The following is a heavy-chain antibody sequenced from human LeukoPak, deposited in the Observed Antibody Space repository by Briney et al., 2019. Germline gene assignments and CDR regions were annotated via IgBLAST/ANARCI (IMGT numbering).Heavy chain of an antibody. J-gene: IGHJ4*02. Sequence: PSETLSLTCTVSGGSISSYYWSWIRQPPGKGLEWIGYMHYSGNTNYNPSLKSRVTILVDTSKNQFSLKLSSVTAADTAVYYCARHLGGSSGFRYFDYWGQGTLDSVSS. CDR1: GGSISSYY. CDR2: MHYSGNT. CDR3: ARHLGGSSGFRYFDY. D-gene: IGHD3-10*01. V-gene: IGHV4-59*08.